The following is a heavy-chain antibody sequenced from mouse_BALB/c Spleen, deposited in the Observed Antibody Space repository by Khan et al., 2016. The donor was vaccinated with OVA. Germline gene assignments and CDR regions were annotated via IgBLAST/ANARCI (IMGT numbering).Heavy chain of an antibody. D-gene: IGHD1-3*01. CDR3: ARGSGNARFAY. CDR2: ISTYYGDA. Sequence: QIQLVQSGAELVRPGVSVKISCKGSGYTFTDFAMHWVKQSHAKSLEWLGVISTYYGDADYNQKFKGKATMTVDKSSSTAYMELASLTSEDSAIYYCARGSGNARFAYWGQGTLVTVSA. V-gene: IGHV1S137*01. CDR1: GYTFTDFA. J-gene: IGHJ3*01.